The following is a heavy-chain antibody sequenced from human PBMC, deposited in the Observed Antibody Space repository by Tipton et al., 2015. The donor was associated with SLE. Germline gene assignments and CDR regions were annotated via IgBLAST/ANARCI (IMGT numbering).Heavy chain of an antibody. CDR2: VFSSGTT. Sequence: TLSLTCTVSSGSVSSGSYYWSWIRQHPGKGLEWIGYVFSSGTTYYNPSLQGRLSMSLDTSKNQLSLQLSSVTSADTAVYYCARYFYDSSGVCLFHLWGQGTLVTVSS. CDR3: ARYFYDSSGVCLFHL. J-gene: IGHJ5*02. CDR1: SGSVSSGSYY. D-gene: IGHD3-22*01. V-gene: IGHV4-31*03.